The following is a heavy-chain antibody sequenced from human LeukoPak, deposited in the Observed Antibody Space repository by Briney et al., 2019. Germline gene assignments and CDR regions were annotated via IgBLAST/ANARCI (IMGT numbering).Heavy chain of an antibody. D-gene: IGHD6-13*01. J-gene: IGHJ5*02. V-gene: IGHV3-7*05. CDR1: GFTFSTYW. Sequence: PGGSLRLSCAASGFTFSTYWMSWVGQAPGKGLKGGANTKEDGSDKYYVYSVKGRFTISRDNANNSQYLQMNSLRAEDTAVYYCARDSVITWYNNWFDHWGQGTLVTVSS. CDR3: ARDSVITWYNNWFDH. CDR2: TKEDGSDK.